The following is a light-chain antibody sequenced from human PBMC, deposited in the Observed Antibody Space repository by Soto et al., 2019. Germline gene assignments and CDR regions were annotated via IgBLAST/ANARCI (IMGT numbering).Light chain of an antibody. Sequence: EIVLTQSQATLSLSPGERATLSCRASQSVSSSYLAWYQQKPGQAPRLLIYGASSRATGIPDRFSGSGSGTDFTLTISRLEPEDFAVYYCQQYGSSRRTFGQGTKVEIK. CDR3: QQYGSSRRT. CDR1: QSVSSSY. V-gene: IGKV3-20*01. J-gene: IGKJ1*01. CDR2: GAS.